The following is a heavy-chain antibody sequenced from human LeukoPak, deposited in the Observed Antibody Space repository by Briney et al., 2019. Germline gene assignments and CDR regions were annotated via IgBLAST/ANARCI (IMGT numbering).Heavy chain of an antibody. CDR1: GGSISSYY. CDR2: IYDSGRA. D-gene: IGHD4-17*01. J-gene: IGHJ3*02. CDR3: ERDLYGDYAFDI. V-gene: IGHV4-59*01. Sequence: SETLSLTCTVFGGSISSYYWTWIRQPPGKGLEWLAYIYDSGRANYNPSIQSRVAIPVAPSRKQFSLKLNSVTAADTAVYYCERDLYGDYAFDIWGQGTLVTVSS.